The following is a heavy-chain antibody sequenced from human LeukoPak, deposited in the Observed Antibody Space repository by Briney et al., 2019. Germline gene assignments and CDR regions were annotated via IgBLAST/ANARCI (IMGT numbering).Heavy chain of an antibody. CDR1: AFIVSSNC. Sequence: PGGSLRLSCAASAFIVSSNCMSWVRQAPGKGLEWVSAISGSGGSTYYADSVKGRFTISRDNSKNTLYLRMNSLRAEDTAVYYCAKEGNYSSPWDYWGQGTLVTVSS. J-gene: IGHJ4*02. CDR3: AKEGNYSSPWDY. D-gene: IGHD4-11*01. CDR2: ISGSGGST. V-gene: IGHV3-23*01.